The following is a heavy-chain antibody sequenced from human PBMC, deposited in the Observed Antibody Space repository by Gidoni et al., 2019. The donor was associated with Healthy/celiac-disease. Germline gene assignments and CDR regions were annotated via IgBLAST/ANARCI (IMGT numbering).Heavy chain of an antibody. CDR2: IYCSGST. Sequence: QVQLQESGPGLVKPSETLSLTCTVSGGSISSYYWSWIRQPPGKGLEWIGYIYCSGSTNYNPSLKSRVTISVDTSKNQFSLKLSSVTAADTAVYYCARDICGGDCYSGYYYGMDVWGQGTTVTVSS. V-gene: IGHV4-59*01. CDR1: GGSISSYY. CDR3: ARDICGGDCYSGYYYGMDV. J-gene: IGHJ6*02. D-gene: IGHD2-21*02.